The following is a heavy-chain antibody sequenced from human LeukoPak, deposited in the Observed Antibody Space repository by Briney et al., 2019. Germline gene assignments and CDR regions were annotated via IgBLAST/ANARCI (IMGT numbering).Heavy chain of an antibody. D-gene: IGHD3-22*01. CDR2: ISWDGGST. Sequence: GGSLRLSCAASGFTFDDYAMHWVRQAPGKGLEWVSLISWDGGSTYYADSVKGRFTISRDNSKNSLYLQMNSLRAEDTALYYYAKDHGYDYYDSSGYSLSWYFDYWGQGTLVTVSS. J-gene: IGHJ4*02. V-gene: IGHV3-43D*03. CDR1: GFTFDDYA. CDR3: AKDHGYDYYDSSGYSLSWYFDY.